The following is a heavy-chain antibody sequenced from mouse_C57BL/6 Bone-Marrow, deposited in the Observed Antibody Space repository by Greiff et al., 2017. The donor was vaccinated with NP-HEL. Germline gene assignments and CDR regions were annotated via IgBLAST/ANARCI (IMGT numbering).Heavy chain of an antibody. J-gene: IGHJ2*01. V-gene: IGHV14-4*01. CDR1: GFNIKDDY. Sequence: VQLQQSGAELVRPGASVKLSCTASGFNIKDDYMHWVKQRPEQGLEWIGWIDPENGDTEYASKFQGKANITADTSSNTAYLQLSSLTSEDTAVYYCTTRRWVLLDYWGQGTTLTVSS. CDR2: IDPENGDT. D-gene: IGHD2-3*01. CDR3: TTRRWVLLDY.